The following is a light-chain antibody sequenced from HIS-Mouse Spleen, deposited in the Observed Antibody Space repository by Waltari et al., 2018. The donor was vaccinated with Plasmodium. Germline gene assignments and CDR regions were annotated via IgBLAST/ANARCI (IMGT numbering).Light chain of an antibody. J-gene: IGKJ1*01. CDR2: KAF. CDR1: QSISSW. Sequence: DIQMTKSPSTLSASVGDRVTITCRASQSISSWLAWYQQKPGKAPKLLIYKAFSLESGVPSRFSGSGSGTEFTLTISSLQPDDFATYYCQQYNSYWTFGQGTKVEIK. V-gene: IGKV1-5*03. CDR3: QQYNSYWT.